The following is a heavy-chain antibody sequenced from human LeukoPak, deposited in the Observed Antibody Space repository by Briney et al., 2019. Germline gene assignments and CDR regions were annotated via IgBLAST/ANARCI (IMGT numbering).Heavy chain of an antibody. Sequence: SVKVSCKASGGTFSSYAISWVRQAPGQGLEWMGGIIPIFGTANYAQKFQGRVTITADESTSTAYMELSSLRSEDTAVYYCARPQDFGLTGMNAFDIWGQGTMVTVSS. J-gene: IGHJ3*02. D-gene: IGHD7-27*01. CDR2: IIPIFGTA. CDR3: ARPQDFGLTGMNAFDI. V-gene: IGHV1-69*13. CDR1: GGTFSSYA.